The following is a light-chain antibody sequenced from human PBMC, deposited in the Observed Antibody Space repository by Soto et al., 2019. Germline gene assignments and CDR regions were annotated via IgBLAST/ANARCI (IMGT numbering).Light chain of an antibody. Sequence: QSVLTQPPSASGSPGQSVAISCTGTSSDVGAYNYVSWYQQHPGKAPKLMIYDVTKRPSGVPDRFSGSKSGNTASLTVSGLQAEDEGDYYCSSYAGINNFGVFGGGTKLTVL. CDR3: SSYAGINNFGV. CDR1: SSDVGAYNY. J-gene: IGLJ2*01. V-gene: IGLV2-8*01. CDR2: DVT.